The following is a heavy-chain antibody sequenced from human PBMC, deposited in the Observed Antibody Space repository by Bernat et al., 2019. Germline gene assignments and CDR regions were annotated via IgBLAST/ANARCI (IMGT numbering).Heavy chain of an antibody. D-gene: IGHD1-26*01. CDR1: GFTFSDYP. CDR2: IRSNSDYI. J-gene: IGHJ4*01. V-gene: IGHV3-21*05. CDR3: VRDDMWAFDS. Sequence: EVHLVESGGGLVKPGGSLRLSCAASGFTFSDYPMNWVRQTPGKGLEWISHIRSNSDYISYGDSVKGRFTISRDNGKNSLYLQMNSLRAEDTAVYYCVRDDMWAFDSWGHGSLVTVSS.